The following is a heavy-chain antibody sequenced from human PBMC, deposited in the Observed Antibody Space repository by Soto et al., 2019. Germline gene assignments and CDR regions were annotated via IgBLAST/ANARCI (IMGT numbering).Heavy chain of an antibody. CDR2: INPNSGGT. D-gene: IGHD3-22*01. CDR3: ASLLGYDSSGYSVAGMDV. V-gene: IGHV1-2*02. CDR1: GYTFTGYY. J-gene: IGHJ6*02. Sequence: VKVSCKASGYTFTGYYMHWVRQAPGQGLEWMGWINPNSGGTNYAQKFQGRVTMTRDTSISTAYMELSRLRSDDTAVYYCASLLGYDSSGYSVAGMDVWGQGTTVTVSS.